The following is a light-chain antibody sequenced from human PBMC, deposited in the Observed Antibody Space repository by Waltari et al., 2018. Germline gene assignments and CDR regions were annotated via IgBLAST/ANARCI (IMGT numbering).Light chain of an antibody. J-gene: IGKJ1*01. CDR2: KAS. Sequence: DIQMTQSPSTLSASVGDRVTITCRASQSINSWLAWYQHKPGEAPKLLIYKASSLESGVPSGFSGSGSGTEFTLTISSLQPDDFASYYCHQYKTYAWTFGQGTKVEIK. V-gene: IGKV1-5*03. CDR3: HQYKTYAWT. CDR1: QSINSW.